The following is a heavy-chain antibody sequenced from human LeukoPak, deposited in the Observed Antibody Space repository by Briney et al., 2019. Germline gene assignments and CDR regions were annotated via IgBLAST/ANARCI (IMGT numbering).Heavy chain of an antibody. CDR2: ISGSGGST. V-gene: IGHV3-23*01. J-gene: IGHJ4*02. Sequence: GGSLRLSCAASGFTFSTEAMSWVRQAPGKGLEWVSAISGSGGSTYYADSVKGRFTISRDNTNNTLYLQMNSLRAEDTAVYYCAKDWARHYWGQGTLVTVSS. D-gene: IGHD3-16*01. CDR1: GFTFSTEA. CDR3: AKDWARHY.